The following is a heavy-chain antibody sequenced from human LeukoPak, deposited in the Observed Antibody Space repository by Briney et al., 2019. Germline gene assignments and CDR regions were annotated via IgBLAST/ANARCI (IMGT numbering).Heavy chain of an antibody. CDR1: GGSISSSNYY. Sequence: PSETLSLTCTVSGGSISSSNYYWGWIRQPPGKGLEWIGSIYYSGSTYYNPSLKSRVTISVDTSKNQFSLKLSSVTAADTAVYYCARRGSGWYYFDYWGQGTLVTVSS. CDR3: ARRGSGWYYFDY. CDR2: IYYSGST. V-gene: IGHV4-39*01. J-gene: IGHJ4*02. D-gene: IGHD6-19*01.